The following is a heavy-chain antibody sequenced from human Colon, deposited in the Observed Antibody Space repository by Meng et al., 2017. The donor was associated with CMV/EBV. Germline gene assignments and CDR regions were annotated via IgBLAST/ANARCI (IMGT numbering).Heavy chain of an antibody. J-gene: IGHJ6*02. D-gene: IGHD6-13*01. CDR2: INPNSGGT. V-gene: IGHV1-2*02. CDR1: GYTFTDYY. CDR3: ARAAAAYYYHGMDV. Sequence: ASVKDSCKASGYTFTDYYIHWVRQAPGHGLEWMGWINPNSGGTNYAQKFQGRVTMTRDMSISTAYMELSSLRSDDTAVYYCARAAAAYYYHGMDVWDQGTTVTVSS.